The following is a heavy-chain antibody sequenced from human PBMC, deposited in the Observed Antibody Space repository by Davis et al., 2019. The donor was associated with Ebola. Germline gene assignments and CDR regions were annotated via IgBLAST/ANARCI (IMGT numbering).Heavy chain of an antibody. CDR2: IKQDGSEK. Sequence: SCAASGFTFSSYAMSWVRQAPGKGLEWVANIKQDGSEKYYVDSVKGRFTISRDNAKNSLYLQMNSLRAEDTAVYYCARVQVMVRDPDWFDPWGQGTLVTVSS. CDR1: GFTFSSYA. J-gene: IGHJ5*02. D-gene: IGHD3-10*01. V-gene: IGHV3-7*03. CDR3: ARVQVMVRDPDWFDP.